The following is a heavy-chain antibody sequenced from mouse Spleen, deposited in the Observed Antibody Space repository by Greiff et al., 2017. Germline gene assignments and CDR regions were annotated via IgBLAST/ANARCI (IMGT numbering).Heavy chain of an antibody. V-gene: IGHV1-26*01. J-gene: IGHJ4*01. D-gene: IGHD1-1*01. CDR2: INPNNGGT. Sequence: EVQLQQSGPELVKPGASVKISCKASGYTFTDYYMNWVKQSHGKSLEWIGDINPNNGGTSYNQKFKGKATLTVDKSSSTAYMELRSLTSEDSAVYYCARATVVAHYYAMDYWGQGTSVTVSS. CDR1: GYTFTDYY. CDR3: ARATVVAHYYAMDY.